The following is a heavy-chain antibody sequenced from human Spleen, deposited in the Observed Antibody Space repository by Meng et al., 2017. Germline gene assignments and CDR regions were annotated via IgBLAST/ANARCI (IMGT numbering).Heavy chain of an antibody. J-gene: IGHJ4*02. CDR3: ARNLAIAAAGFEY. V-gene: IGHV4-4*02. D-gene: IGHD6-13*01. CDR1: GGSISSNDW. CDR2: INHGGIT. Sequence: VQLQESGPGLVEPSGALSLTWAVSGGSISSNDWWSWVRQPPGKALEWIGEINHGGITNYNPSIKSRVTQSIDTSKNQFSLKIYDVTAADTAVYYCARNLAIAAAGFEYWGQGTLVTVSS.